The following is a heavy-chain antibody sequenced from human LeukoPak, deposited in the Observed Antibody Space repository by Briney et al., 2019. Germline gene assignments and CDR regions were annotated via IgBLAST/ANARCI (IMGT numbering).Heavy chain of an antibody. CDR3: ATLGGSYQFDY. D-gene: IGHD1-26*01. CDR1: GDTLTELS. Sequence: AASVKVSCKVSGDTLTELSMHLVRQAPGKGREWMGGVDPEDVETIYAQKFQGRVTMTEDTSTETAYMELSSMRSEDTAVYYCATLGGSYQFDYWGQGTLVTVSS. CDR2: VDPEDVET. V-gene: IGHV1-24*01. J-gene: IGHJ4*02.